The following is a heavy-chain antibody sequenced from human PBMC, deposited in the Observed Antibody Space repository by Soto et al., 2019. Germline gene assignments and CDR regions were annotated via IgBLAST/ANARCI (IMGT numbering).Heavy chain of an antibody. Sequence: SETLSLTCTISGDSISNSNYYWGWIRQPPGKGLEWIGSIYYSGSTYYNPSLKSRVTISVDTSRNQFSLKLRSVTAGDTAVYHCARTGYGSGRTWFDPWGQGTLITVSS. V-gene: IGHV4-39*01. CDR2: IYYSGST. CDR3: ARTGYGSGRTWFDP. CDR1: GDSISNSNYY. J-gene: IGHJ5*02. D-gene: IGHD3-10*01.